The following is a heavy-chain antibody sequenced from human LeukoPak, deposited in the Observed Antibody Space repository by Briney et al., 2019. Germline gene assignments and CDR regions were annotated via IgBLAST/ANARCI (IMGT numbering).Heavy chain of an antibody. CDR2: INPNSGGT. J-gene: IGHJ3*02. D-gene: IGHD1-26*01. Sequence: ASVKASCKASGYTFTSYYMHWVRQAPGQGLEWMGWINPNSGGTNYAQKFQGRVTMTRDTSISTAYTELSRLRSDDTAVYYCARAQRIVGATTGAFDIWGQGTMVTVSS. CDR1: GYTFTSYY. CDR3: ARAQRIVGATTGAFDI. V-gene: IGHV1-2*02.